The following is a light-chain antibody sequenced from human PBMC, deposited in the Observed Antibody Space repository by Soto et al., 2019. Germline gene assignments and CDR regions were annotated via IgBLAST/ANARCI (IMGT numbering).Light chain of an antibody. CDR2: DAS. Sequence: EIELTQSPGTLSLSPGERATLSCRASQSVSSCYLAWYQQKPGQAPRLLIYDASSRATGIPARFSGSGSGTDFTLTISRLQPEDFAVYYCQQYASSPRTFGGGTKVEIK. J-gene: IGKJ4*01. CDR3: QQYASSPRT. V-gene: IGKV3-20*01. CDR1: QSVSSCY.